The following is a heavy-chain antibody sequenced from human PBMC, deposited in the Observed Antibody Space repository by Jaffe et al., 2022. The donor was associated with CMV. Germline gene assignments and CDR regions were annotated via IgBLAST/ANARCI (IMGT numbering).Heavy chain of an antibody. D-gene: IGHD1-26*01. CDR3: VRDCGVGLGTCIPDT. J-gene: IGHJ5*02. CDR1: GYNFINYG. CDR2: IIAYSGDT. Sequence: QVQLVQSGAEVKKPGASVKVSCKTSGYNFINYGLNWVRQAPGQGLEWMGWIIAYSGDTKSAPKLQDRITMTVDTSTSTGYMELRSLRSDDTAVYYCVRDCGVGLGTCIPDTWGQGTLVSVSS. V-gene: IGHV1-18*01.